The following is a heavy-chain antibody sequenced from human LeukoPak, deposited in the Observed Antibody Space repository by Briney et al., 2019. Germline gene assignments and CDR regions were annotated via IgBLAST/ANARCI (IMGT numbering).Heavy chain of an antibody. CDR1: GFTFSSYE. CDR3: AREGHGDLDFDY. D-gene: IGHD3-10*01. Sequence: PGGSLRLSCAASGFTFSSYEMNWVRQAPGKGLEWVSYISSSGSTIYYADSVKGRFTISRDNAKNSLYLQMNSLRAEDTAVCYCAREGHGDLDFDYWGQGTLVTVSS. V-gene: IGHV3-48*03. CDR2: ISSSGSTI. J-gene: IGHJ4*02.